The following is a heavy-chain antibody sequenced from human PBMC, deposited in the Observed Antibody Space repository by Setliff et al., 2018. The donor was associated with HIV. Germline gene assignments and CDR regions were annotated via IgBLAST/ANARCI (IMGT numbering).Heavy chain of an antibody. D-gene: IGHD3-10*01. V-gene: IGHV4-39*01. CDR1: GGSITRTPYY. J-gene: IGHJ4*02. CDR2: IYHTGIT. CDR3: ARLSGGMVPNY. Sequence: SETLSLTCTVSGGSITRTPYYRGWIRQPPGKGLEWIGSIYHTGITYDNPSLKSRVTISVDTSKNQISLRLSSVTAADTAVYYCARLSGGMVPNYWGQGTLVTVSS.